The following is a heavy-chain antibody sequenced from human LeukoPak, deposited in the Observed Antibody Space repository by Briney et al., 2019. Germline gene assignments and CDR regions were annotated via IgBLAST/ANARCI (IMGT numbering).Heavy chain of an antibody. D-gene: IGHD5-12*01. CDR1: GFTFSSYG. CDR2: ISYDGSNK. Sequence: PGRSLRLSCVASGFTFSSYGMHWVRQAPGKGLEWVAVISYDGSNKYYADSVKGRFTISRDNSKNTLYLQMKSLRAEDTAVYYCAKGGGYEAQYYYYYLDVWGKGTTVTISS. CDR3: AKGGGYEAQYYYYYLDV. J-gene: IGHJ6*03. V-gene: IGHV3-30*18.